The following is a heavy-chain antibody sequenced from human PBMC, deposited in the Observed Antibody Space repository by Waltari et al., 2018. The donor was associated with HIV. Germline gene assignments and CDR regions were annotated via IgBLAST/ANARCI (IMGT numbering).Heavy chain of an antibody. CDR2: INSNVGNT. CDR3: ARVATVPLGY. Sequence: QVPSVQSGAEVKRPAASVKVSCKTPGYSSTSYENNWVRQASGQGLEWMGWINSNVGNTGYAQRFQGRITMTRNTSTSTAYMELSGLTSEDTAVYYCARVATVPLGYWVQGTLVTVS. D-gene: IGHD2-21*02. CDR1: GYSSTSYE. J-gene: IGHJ4*02. V-gene: IGHV1-8*01.